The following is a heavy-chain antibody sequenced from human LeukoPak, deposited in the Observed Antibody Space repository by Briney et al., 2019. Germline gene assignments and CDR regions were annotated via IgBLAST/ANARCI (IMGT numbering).Heavy chain of an antibody. Sequence: GGSLRLSCAGSGFTFSSYGMHWVRQAPGKGLEWVAVIWYDGSNKYYADSVKGRFTISRDNSKNTLYLQMNSLRAEDTAVYYCARDHCSSTSCYVYYYGMDVWGQGTTVTVSS. CDR3: ARDHCSSTSCYVYYYGMDV. J-gene: IGHJ6*02. V-gene: IGHV3-33*01. D-gene: IGHD2-2*01. CDR1: GFTFSSYG. CDR2: IWYDGSNK.